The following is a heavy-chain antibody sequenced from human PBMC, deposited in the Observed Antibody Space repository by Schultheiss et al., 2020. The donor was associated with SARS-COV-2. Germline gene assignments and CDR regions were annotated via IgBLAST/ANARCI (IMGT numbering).Heavy chain of an antibody. J-gene: IGHJ4*02. D-gene: IGHD3-10*01. Sequence: GESLKISCAASGFTFSSYEMNWVRQAPGKGLEWVSYISSSSSYIYYADSVKGRFTISRDNAKNSLYLQMNSLRAEDTAVYYCARDWDYYGSGSYYGPFFDYWGQGTLVTVSS. CDR3: ARDWDYYGSGSYYGPFFDY. CDR1: GFTFSSYE. CDR2: ISSSSSYI. V-gene: IGHV3-21*05.